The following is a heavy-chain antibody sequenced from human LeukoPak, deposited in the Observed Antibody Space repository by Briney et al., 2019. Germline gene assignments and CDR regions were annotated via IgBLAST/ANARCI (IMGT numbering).Heavy chain of an antibody. J-gene: IGHJ4*02. D-gene: IGHD2-15*01. CDR3: AKEKNDCSGGSCYGTASYYFDY. V-gene: IGHV3-23*01. CDR2: MNGSGGST. Sequence: PGGSLRLSCAASGFTFSSYAMSWVRQAPGKGLEWVAGMNGSGGSTYYEDSVKGRFTISRETSNTTLYLQMNSLRVEATAVYYCAKEKNDCSGGSCYGTASYYFDYWGQGTLVTVSS. CDR1: GFTFSSYA.